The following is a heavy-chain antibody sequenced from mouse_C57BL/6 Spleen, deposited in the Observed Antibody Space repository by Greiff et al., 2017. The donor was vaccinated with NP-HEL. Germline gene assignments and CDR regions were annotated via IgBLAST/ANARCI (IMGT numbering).Heavy chain of an antibody. CDR1: GYTFTSYW. CDR2: IDPSDSET. CDR3: ASEIYYYGSRYFDV. Sequence: QVQLQQPGAELVRPGSSVKLSCKASGYTFTSYWMHWVKQRPIQGLEWIGNIDPSDSETHYNQKFKDKATLTVDKSSSTAYMQLSSLTSEDSAVYYCASEIYYYGSRYFDVWGTGTTVTVSS. J-gene: IGHJ1*03. V-gene: IGHV1-52*01. D-gene: IGHD1-1*01.